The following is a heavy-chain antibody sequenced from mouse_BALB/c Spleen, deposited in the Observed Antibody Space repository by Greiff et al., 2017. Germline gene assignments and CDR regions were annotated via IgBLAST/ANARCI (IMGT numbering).Heavy chain of an antibody. V-gene: IGHV2-5-1*01. CDR2: IWRGGST. D-gene: IGHD4-1*01. J-gene: IGHJ4*01. CDR1: GFSLTSYG. Sequence: QVQLKESGPSLVQPSQSLSITCTVSGFSLTSYGVHWVRQSPGKGLEWLGVIWRGGSTDYNAAFMSRLSITKDNSKSQVFFKMNSLQADDTAIYYCAKKDRLTGSEAMDYWGQGTSVTVSS. CDR3: AKKDRLTGSEAMDY.